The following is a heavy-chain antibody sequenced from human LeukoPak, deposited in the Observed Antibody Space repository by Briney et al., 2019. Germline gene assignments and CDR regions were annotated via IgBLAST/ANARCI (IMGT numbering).Heavy chain of an antibody. V-gene: IGHV4-39*07. J-gene: IGHJ3*02. Sequence: SSETLSLTCTVSGGSISSSSYYWGWIRQPPGKGLEWIGSIYYSGSTYYDPSLKSRVTISVDTSKNQFSLKLSSVTAADTAVYYCATPGVVNPHDVFDIWGQGTMVTVSS. CDR2: IYYSGST. CDR3: ATPGVVNPHDVFDI. CDR1: GGSISSSSYY. D-gene: IGHD3-3*01.